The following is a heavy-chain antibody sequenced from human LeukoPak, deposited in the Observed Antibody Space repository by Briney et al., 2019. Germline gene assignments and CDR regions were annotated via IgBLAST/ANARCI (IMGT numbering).Heavy chain of an antibody. CDR3: TGSLRPYYYDSSGYYYFLGAFDI. J-gene: IGHJ3*02. CDR2: IKSKTDGGTT. Sequence: GGSLRLSCAASGFTFSNAWMNWVRQAPGKGLEWVGRIKSKTDGGTTDYAAPVKGRFTISRDDSKNTLYLQMNSLKTEDTAVYYCTGSLRPYYYDSSGYYYFLGAFDIWGQGTMVTVSS. V-gene: IGHV3-15*07. CDR1: GFTFSNAW. D-gene: IGHD3-22*01.